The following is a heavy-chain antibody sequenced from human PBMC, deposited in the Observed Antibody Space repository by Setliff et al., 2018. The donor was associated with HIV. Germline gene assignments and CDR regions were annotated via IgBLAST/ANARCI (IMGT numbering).Heavy chain of an antibody. CDR2: IIPSFDTP. J-gene: IGHJ4*02. V-gene: IGHV1-69*13. D-gene: IGHD2-2*01. Sequence: SVKVSCKTSGGSFSNYAISWVRQAPGQGLEWVGGIIPSFDTPVYAQKFQDKVTITADESTNTAYMELRSLTSEDTALYYCARVNRGCSSTSCSNDYWGQGTLVTVSS. CDR3: ARVNRGCSSTSCSNDY. CDR1: GGSFSNYA.